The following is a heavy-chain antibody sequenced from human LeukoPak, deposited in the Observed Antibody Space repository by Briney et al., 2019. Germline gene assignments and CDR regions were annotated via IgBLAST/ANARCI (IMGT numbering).Heavy chain of an antibody. CDR2: IDSDGSIT. D-gene: IGHD6-19*01. J-gene: IGHJ4*02. CDR3: ARGRAGCYFDY. CDR1: GFTVSSNY. Sequence: PGGSLRLSCAASGFTVSSNYMSWVRQAPGKGLVWVSRIDSDGSITIYADSVKGRFTISRDNAKDTLFLQMNSLRADDTAVYYCARGRAGCYFDYWGQGTLVTVSS. V-gene: IGHV3-74*01.